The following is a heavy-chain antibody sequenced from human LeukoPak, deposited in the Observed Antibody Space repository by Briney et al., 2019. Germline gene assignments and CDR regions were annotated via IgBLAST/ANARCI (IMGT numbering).Heavy chain of an antibody. D-gene: IGHD3-10*01. CDR3: TRRRGGGEFDY. CDR2: IRINDNSDAT. Sequence: GGSLRLSCAASGFIFSGSAMHWIRQDSGKGLEWVGRIRINDNSDATAYGPSVRGRFTISRGDSKNTAYLQMNSLKTEDTAVYYCTRRRGGGEFDYWGQGTLVTVSS. V-gene: IGHV3-73*01. CDR1: GFIFSGSA. J-gene: IGHJ4*02.